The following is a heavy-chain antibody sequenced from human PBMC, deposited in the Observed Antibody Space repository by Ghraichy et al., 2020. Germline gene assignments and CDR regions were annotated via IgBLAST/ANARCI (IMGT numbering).Heavy chain of an antibody. Sequence: GGSLRLSCAASGFTFSNAWMSWVRQAPGKGLEWVGRIKSKTDGGTTDYAAPVKGRFTISRDDSKNTLYLQMNSLKTEDTAVYYCTTTYYDILTGLDAFDIWGQGTMVTVSS. V-gene: IGHV3-15*01. CDR1: GFTFSNAW. D-gene: IGHD3-9*01. CDR2: IKSKTDGGTT. CDR3: TTTYYDILTGLDAFDI. J-gene: IGHJ3*02.